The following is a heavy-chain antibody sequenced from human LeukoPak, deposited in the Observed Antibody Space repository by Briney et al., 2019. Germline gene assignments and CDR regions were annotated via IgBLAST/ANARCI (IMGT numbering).Heavy chain of an antibody. V-gene: IGHV3-74*01. CDR2: INSDGGIT. D-gene: IGHD3-10*01. J-gene: IGHJ4*02. Sequence: GGSLRLSCAASGFTFSSYWMHWVRQAPGKGLVWVSHINSDGGITTYADSVKGRFTISRDNSKNTLYLQMNSLRAEDTAVYYCAKYYYGSGSYYNTLDYWGQGTLVTVSS. CDR3: AKYYYGSGSYYNTLDY. CDR1: GFTFSSYW.